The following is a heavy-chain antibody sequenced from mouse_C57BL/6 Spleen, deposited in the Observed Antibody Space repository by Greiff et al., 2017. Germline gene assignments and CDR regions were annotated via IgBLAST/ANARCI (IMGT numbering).Heavy chain of an antibody. CDR2: IYPGSGST. CDR1: GYTFTSYW. V-gene: IGHV1-55*01. D-gene: IGHD2-4*01. J-gene: IGHJ2*01. Sequence: QVQLQQPGAELVKPGASVKLSCKASGYTFTSYWINWVKQRPGQGLEWIGDIYPGSGSTNYNEKFKSKATLTVDTSSSTAYMQLSSLSSEDSAVCYWARGDGYYDYVCFDYWGQGTTLTVSS. CDR3: ARGDGYYDYVCFDY.